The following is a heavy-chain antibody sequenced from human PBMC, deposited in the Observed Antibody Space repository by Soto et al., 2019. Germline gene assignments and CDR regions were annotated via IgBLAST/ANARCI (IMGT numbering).Heavy chain of an antibody. Sequence: PGGSLRLSCAASGFTFSNYAMSWVRQAPGKGLEWVSAISGGGGTTYYAGSVKGRFTISRDNSKNTLFLQINNLRAEDTAVYYCAKFFVETGESSGWPWSFHYWGQGTLVTVSS. CDR3: AKFFVETGESSGWPWSFHY. V-gene: IGHV3-23*01. J-gene: IGHJ4*02. CDR1: GFTFSNYA. D-gene: IGHD6-25*01. CDR2: ISGGGGTT.